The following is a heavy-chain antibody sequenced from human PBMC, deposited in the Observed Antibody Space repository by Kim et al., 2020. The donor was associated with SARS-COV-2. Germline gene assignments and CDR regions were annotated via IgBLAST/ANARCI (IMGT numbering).Heavy chain of an antibody. Sequence: GGSLRLSCAASGFTFSSYAMSWVRQAPGKGLEWVSAISGSGGSTYYADSVKGRFTISRDNSKNTLYLQMNSLRAEDTAVYYCAKGVEYGGYGLLDYWGQGTLVTVSS. D-gene: IGHD5-12*01. J-gene: IGHJ4*02. CDR3: AKGVEYGGYGLLDY. V-gene: IGHV3-23*01. CDR2: ISGSGGST. CDR1: GFTFSSYA.